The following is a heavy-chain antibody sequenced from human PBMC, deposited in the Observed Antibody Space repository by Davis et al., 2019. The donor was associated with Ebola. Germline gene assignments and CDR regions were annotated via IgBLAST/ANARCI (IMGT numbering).Heavy chain of an antibody. D-gene: IGHD4-17*01. CDR2: IYPGDSDT. CDR3: ARAGGSVNTVTNNAFDI. V-gene: IGHV5-51*01. Sequence: KVSCKGSGYGFTTYWIGWVRQMPGKGLEWMGIIYPGDSDTRYSPSFQDHVTISADKSITTAYLPWSSLKASDTAMYYCARAGGSVNTVTNNAFDIWGQGTMVSVSS. CDR1: GYGFTTYW. J-gene: IGHJ3*02.